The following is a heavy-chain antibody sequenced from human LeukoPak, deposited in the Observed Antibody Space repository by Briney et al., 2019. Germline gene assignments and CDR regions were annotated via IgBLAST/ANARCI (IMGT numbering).Heavy chain of an antibody. Sequence: PGGSLRLSCVASGYIFNNYAVSWVRQAPGKGLEWVSAISGSGSTYYADSVKGRFTISRDNSKNTLYLQMNSLRVEDTAVYYCAKHRGRDGGYPFDYWGQGTLVTVSS. V-gene: IGHV3-23*01. CDR3: AKHRGRDGGYPFDY. J-gene: IGHJ4*02. D-gene: IGHD5-12*01. CDR1: GYIFNNYA. CDR2: ISGSGST.